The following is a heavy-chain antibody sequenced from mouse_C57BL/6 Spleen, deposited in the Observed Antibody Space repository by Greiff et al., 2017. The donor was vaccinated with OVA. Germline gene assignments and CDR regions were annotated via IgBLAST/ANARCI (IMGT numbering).Heavy chain of an antibody. J-gene: IGHJ3*01. CDR2: IYPGDGDT. D-gene: IGHD1-1*01. V-gene: IGHV1-82*01. CDR3: ARGGTYYYGSSYGFAY. CDR1: GYAFSSSW. Sequence: VQRVESGPELVKPGASVKISCKASGYAFSSSWMNWVKQRPGKGLEWIGRIYPGDGDTNYNGKFKGKATLTADKSSSTAYMQLSSLTSEDSAVYFCARGGTYYYGSSYGFAYWGQGTLVTVSA.